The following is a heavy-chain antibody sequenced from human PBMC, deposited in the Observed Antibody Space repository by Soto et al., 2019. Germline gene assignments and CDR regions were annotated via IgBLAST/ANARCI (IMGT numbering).Heavy chain of an antibody. CDR1: GFTFSSYS. Sequence: EVQLVESGGGLVKPGGSLRLSSAASGFTFSSYSMNWVRQAPGKGLEWVSSISSSSSYIYYADSVKGRFTISRDNAKNSLYLQMNSLRAEDTAVYYCASHPRDSSGYWYYFDYWGQGTLVTVSS. CDR3: ASHPRDSSGYWYYFDY. V-gene: IGHV3-21*01. D-gene: IGHD3-22*01. J-gene: IGHJ4*02. CDR2: ISSSSSYI.